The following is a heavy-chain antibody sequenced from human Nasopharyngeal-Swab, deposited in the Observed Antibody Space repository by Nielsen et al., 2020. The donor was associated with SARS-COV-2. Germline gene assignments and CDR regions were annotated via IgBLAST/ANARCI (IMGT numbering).Heavy chain of an antibody. V-gene: IGHV5-51*01. Sequence: GESLKISCKGSGYSFTSYWIGWVRQMPGKGLEWMGIIYPGDSDTRYSPSFQGQVTISADKSISTAYLQWSSLKASDTAMYYCARLYEARRYYYYYMDVWGKGTTATVSS. CDR1: GYSFTSYW. D-gene: IGHD6-6*01. J-gene: IGHJ6*03. CDR3: ARLYEARRYYYYYMDV. CDR2: IYPGDSDT.